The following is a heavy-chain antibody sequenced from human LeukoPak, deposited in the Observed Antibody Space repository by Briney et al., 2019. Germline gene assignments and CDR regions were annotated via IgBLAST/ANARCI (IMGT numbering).Heavy chain of an antibody. V-gene: IGHV4-31*03. D-gene: IGHD2-2*01. CDR2: IYYSGST. J-gene: IGHJ5*02. CDR1: GGSISSGGYY. CDR3: ARVLGYCSSSSCYGWFDP. Sequence: SETLSLTCTVSGGSISSGGYYWSWIRQHPGKGLEWIGYIYYSGSTYYNPSLKSRLTISVDTPKNYFSLKLSSVTAADTAVYYCARVLGYCSSSSCYGWFDPWGQGTLVTVSS.